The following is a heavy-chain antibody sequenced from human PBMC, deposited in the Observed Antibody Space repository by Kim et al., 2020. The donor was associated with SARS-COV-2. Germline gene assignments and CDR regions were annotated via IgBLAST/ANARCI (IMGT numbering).Heavy chain of an antibody. V-gene: IGHV3-48*02. CDR2: ISSSSSTI. Sequence: GGSLRLSCAASGFTFSSYSMNWVRQAPGKGLEWVSYISSSSSTIYYAEPVKGRFTISRDNAKNSLYLQINSLRDEDTAVYYCARKGHSYGGFDYWGQGTLVTVSS. CDR1: GFTFSSYS. D-gene: IGHD5-18*01. J-gene: IGHJ4*02. CDR3: ARKGHSYGGFDY.